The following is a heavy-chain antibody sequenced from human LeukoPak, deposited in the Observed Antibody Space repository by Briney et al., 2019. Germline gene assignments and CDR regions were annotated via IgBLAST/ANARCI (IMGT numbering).Heavy chain of an antibody. Sequence: GGSLRLSCSASGFTFSNFGMHWVRQAPGKGLEWVAVTWFDGSQKYYADSVKGRFSISRDNSKKMVYLQMNSLRVEDTALYYCARLASPNRMDPWGQGTPVTVSS. CDR1: GFTFSNFG. J-gene: IGHJ5*02. D-gene: IGHD2-15*01. V-gene: IGHV3-33*01. CDR2: TWFDGSQK. CDR3: ARLASPNRMDP.